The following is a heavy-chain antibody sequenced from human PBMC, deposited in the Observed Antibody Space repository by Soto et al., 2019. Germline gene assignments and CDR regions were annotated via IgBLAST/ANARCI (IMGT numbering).Heavy chain of an antibody. CDR2: ISGSGGST. CDR1: GFTFSSYA. Sequence: GGSLRLSCAASGFTFSSYAMSWVRQAPGKGLEWVSAISGSGGSTYYADSVKGRFTISRDNSKNTLYLQMNSLRAEDTAVYYCAKDAVRPLAARRLFDYWGQGTLVTVSS. D-gene: IGHD6-6*01. J-gene: IGHJ4*02. CDR3: AKDAVRPLAARRLFDY. V-gene: IGHV3-23*01.